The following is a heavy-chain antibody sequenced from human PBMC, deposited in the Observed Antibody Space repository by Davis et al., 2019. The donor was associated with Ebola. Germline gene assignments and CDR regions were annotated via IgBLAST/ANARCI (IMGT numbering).Heavy chain of an antibody. CDR3: ARWGLRGNYDSWSGSDYYVDY. D-gene: IGHD3-3*01. J-gene: IGHJ4*02. V-gene: IGHV3-74*01. CDR1: GFTFSSYW. CDR2: INGYETIT. Sequence: PGGSLRLSCAASGFTFSSYWMHWVRQAPGKGLLWVSRINGYETITAYADSVKGRFTMSRDNAKNSLYLQLDSLRDEDTAVYYCARWGLRGNYDSWSGSDYYVDYWGQGTLVIVSS.